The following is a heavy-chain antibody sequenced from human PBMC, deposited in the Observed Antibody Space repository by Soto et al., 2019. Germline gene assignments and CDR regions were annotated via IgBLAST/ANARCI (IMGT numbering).Heavy chain of an antibody. CDR2: TYENGNT. CDR1: GDSFSPHK. V-gene: IGHV4-59*11. J-gene: IGHJ3*01. CDR3: AREWSAFDF. D-gene: IGHD2-15*01. Sequence: SETLSLTCTVSGDSFSPHKWAWLRQPPGEGLEWIGYTYENGNTNYNPSLANRVTISIDTSKKQFSLKMTSVSAADTAVYYCAREWSAFDFWGQGTVVT.